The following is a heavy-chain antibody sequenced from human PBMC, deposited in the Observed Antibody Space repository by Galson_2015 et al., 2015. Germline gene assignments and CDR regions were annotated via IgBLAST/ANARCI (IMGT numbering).Heavy chain of an antibody. V-gene: IGHV1-2*04. Sequence: SVKVSCKASGYTSTADYMHWVRQAPGQGLEWMGWINPNSGATNYAQKFQGWVTMTRDTSISTAYMEVSRLRSDDTAVYYCARGYSSGSNAAFDIWGQGTMVTVSS. CDR1: GYTSTADY. J-gene: IGHJ3*02. CDR2: INPNSGAT. D-gene: IGHD6-19*01. CDR3: ARGYSSGSNAAFDI.